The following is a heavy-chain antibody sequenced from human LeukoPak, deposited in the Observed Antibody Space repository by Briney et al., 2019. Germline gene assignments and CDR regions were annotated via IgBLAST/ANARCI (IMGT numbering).Heavy chain of an antibody. CDR2: IYPGDSDT. J-gene: IGHJ4*02. D-gene: IGHD6-6*01. Sequence: GASLQISCQGSGSIFTSYWIGWVRPLPGKGLEWMGIIYPGDSDTTYTPSFQGTVTISADKSISTAYLQWSSLKASDTAMYYCARHSGQYSSSSCPDYWGQGTLVTVSS. CDR1: GSIFTSYW. V-gene: IGHV5-51*01. CDR3: ARHSGQYSSSSCPDY.